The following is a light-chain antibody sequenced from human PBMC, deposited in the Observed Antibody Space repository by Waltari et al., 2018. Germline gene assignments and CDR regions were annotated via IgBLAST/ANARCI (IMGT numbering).Light chain of an antibody. CDR1: QSVLYSTDNKSY. CDR3: QQYYSTLQT. J-gene: IGKJ1*01. V-gene: IGKV4-1*01. Sequence: VMTQSVDSLAVSLGAWATVDCDSRQSVLYSTDNKSYLAWYQQKPGQPPKLLIYCASSRDSGVPDRFSGSGSGTDFTLTISSLQPEDVAVYYCQQYYSTLQTFGQGTKVEIK. CDR2: CAS.